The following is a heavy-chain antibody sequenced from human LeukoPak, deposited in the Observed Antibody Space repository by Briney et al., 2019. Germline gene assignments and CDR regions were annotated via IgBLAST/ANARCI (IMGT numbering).Heavy chain of an antibody. CDR2: ISSSSSYI. V-gene: IGHV3-21*01. J-gene: IGHJ4*02. Sequence: GGSLRLSCAASGFTFSSYSMNWVRQAPGKGLEWVSSISSSSSYIYYADSVKGRFTISRDNAKNSLYLQMNSLRAEDTAVYYCARDPESYCSGGSCYQTSDYWGQGTLVTVSS. CDR1: GFTFSSYS. D-gene: IGHD2-15*01. CDR3: ARDPESYCSGGSCYQTSDY.